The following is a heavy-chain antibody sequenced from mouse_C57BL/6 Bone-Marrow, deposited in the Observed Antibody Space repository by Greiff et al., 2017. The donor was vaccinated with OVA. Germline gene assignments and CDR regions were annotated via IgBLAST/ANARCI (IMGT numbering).Heavy chain of an antibody. CDR1: GYTFTDYN. CDR3: AREAMVTTRDWYFDV. CDR2: INPNNGGT. Sequence: EVQVVESGPELVKPGASVKIPCKASGYTFTDYNMDWVKQSHGKSLEWIGDINPNNGGTIYNQKFKGKATLTVDKSSSTAYMELRSLTSEDTAVYYCAREAMVTTRDWYFDVWGTGTTVTVSS. V-gene: IGHV1-18*01. D-gene: IGHD2-2*01. J-gene: IGHJ1*03.